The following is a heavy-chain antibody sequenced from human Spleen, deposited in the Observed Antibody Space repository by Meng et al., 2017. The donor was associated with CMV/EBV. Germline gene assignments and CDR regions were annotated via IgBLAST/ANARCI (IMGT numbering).Heavy chain of an antibody. J-gene: IGHJ5*02. CDR2: IGAYNGDT. V-gene: IGHV1-18*01. CDR1: GYNFSNYG. D-gene: IGHD3-16*01. Sequence: CKASGYNFSNYGISWVRQAPGQGLEWMGWIGAYNGDTNYAQKYQGRVTMTTDTSTSTAYMELRSLRSDDTAVYYCAKDYTPGYDCFDPWGQGTLVTVSS. CDR3: AKDYTPGYDCFDP.